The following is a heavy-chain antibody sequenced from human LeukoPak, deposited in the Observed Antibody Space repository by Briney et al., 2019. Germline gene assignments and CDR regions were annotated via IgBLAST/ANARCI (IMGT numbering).Heavy chain of an antibody. J-gene: IGHJ4*02. Sequence: SVKVSCKASGYTFTSYYMHWVRQAPGQGLEWMGGIIPIFGTANYAQKFQGRVTITTDESTSTAYMELSSLRSEDTAVYYCARDLRTYFDYWGQGTLVTVSS. V-gene: IGHV1-69*05. CDR3: ARDLRTYFDY. CDR2: IIPIFGTA. D-gene: IGHD3/OR15-3a*01. CDR1: GYTFTSYY.